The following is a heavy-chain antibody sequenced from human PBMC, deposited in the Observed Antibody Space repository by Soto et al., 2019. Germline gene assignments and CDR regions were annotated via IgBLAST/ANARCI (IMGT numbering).Heavy chain of an antibody. V-gene: IGHV1-69*13. Sequence: ASVKVSCKASGGTFSSYAISWVRQAPGQGLEWMGGIIPIFGTANYAQKFQGRVTITADESTSTAYMELSSLRSEDTAVYYCARVAPYYDFWSGYQNYPDYYYGMDVWGQGTTVTVSS. J-gene: IGHJ6*02. CDR3: ARVAPYYDFWSGYQNYPDYYYGMDV. CDR1: GGTFSSYA. CDR2: IIPIFGTA. D-gene: IGHD3-3*01.